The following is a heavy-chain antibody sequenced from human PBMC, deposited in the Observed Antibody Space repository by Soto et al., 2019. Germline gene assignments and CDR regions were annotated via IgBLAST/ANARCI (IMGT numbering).Heavy chain of an antibody. Sequence: QVQLVQSGAELKKPGSSVKVSCEAPGGSFTSYGSTWVRQAPGQGLEWRGRIIPIQGKANYALKSQERVTITADSSTRTVYMELTSLRPEDTAVYFCAKSLLFVDHGYMDVWCKGTTVTVSS. D-gene: IGHD2-21*01. CDR1: GGSFTSYG. CDR2: IIPIQGKA. CDR3: AKSLLFVDHGYMDV. J-gene: IGHJ6*03. V-gene: IGHV1-69*02.